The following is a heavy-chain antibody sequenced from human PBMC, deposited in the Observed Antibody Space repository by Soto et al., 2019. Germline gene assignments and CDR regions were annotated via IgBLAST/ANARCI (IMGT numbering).Heavy chain of an antibody. CDR3: ASGQQVILRYYYGLDV. J-gene: IGHJ6*02. D-gene: IGHD6-13*01. CDR1: GFTVSTNY. CDR2: IYYDDGST. Sequence: EVQLVETGGGLIQPGGSLRLSCAVSGFTVSTNYMSWVRQAPGKGLEWVSVIYYDDGSTYYADSVQGRFSISRDSSRNTLYLQINSLRAEDTAVYYCASGQQVILRYYYGLDVWGQGTTVTVSS. V-gene: IGHV3-53*02.